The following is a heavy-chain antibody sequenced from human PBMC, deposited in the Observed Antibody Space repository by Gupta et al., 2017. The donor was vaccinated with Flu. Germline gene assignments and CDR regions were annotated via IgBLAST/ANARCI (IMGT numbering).Heavy chain of an antibody. V-gene: IGHV1-69*06. J-gene: IGHJ6*03. D-gene: IGHD6-13*01. CDR3: ARDGIWQQQLGNPRSYYYYYYMDV. Sequence: GGIIPIFGTANYAQKFQGRVTITADKSTSTAYMELSSLRSEDTAVYYCARDGIWQQQLGNPRSYYYYYYMDVWGKGTTVTVSS. CDR2: IIPIFGTA.